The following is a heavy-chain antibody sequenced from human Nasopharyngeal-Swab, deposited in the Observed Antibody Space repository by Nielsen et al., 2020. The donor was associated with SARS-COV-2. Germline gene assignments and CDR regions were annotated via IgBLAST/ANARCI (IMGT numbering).Heavy chain of an antibody. V-gene: IGHV3-30*18. Sequence: GGSLRPSCAASGFTFSGDDMHWVRQAPGKGLEWVAVISYDGSYKYYADSVKGRFTISRDNSKNTLYLQMNSLRAEDTAVFYCAKPPRSFYYYGMDVWGQGTTVTVSS. D-gene: IGHD6-6*01. J-gene: IGHJ6*02. CDR2: ISYDGSYK. CDR3: AKPPRSFYYYGMDV. CDR1: GFTFSGDD.